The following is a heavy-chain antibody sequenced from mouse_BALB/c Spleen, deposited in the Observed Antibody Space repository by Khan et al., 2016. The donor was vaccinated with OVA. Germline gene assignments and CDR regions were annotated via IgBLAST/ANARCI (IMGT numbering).Heavy chain of an antibody. CDR1: GFSLSSYG. CDR2: IWGDGST. J-gene: IGHJ4*01. Sequence: VQLQESGPGLVAPSQSLSITCTVSGFSLSSYGVNWVRQPPGKGLEWLGVIWGDGSTNYHSALISRLSISKDNSMSQVFLKLNSLQTDDTATYYCAKWGDLYAMDYWGQGTSVTVSS. V-gene: IGHV2-3*01. CDR3: AKWGDLYAMDY. D-gene: IGHD2-13*01.